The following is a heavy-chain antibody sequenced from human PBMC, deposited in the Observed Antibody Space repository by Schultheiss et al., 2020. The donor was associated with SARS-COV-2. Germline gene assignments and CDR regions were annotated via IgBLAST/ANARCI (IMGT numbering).Heavy chain of an antibody. V-gene: IGHV4-4*07. J-gene: IGHJ3*02. CDR1: GGSISSYY. CDR2: IYTSGST. CDR3: AKDLDYDFWSGHAFDI. Sequence: SETLSLTCTVSGGSISSYYWSWIRQPAGKGLEWIGRIYTSGSTNYNPSLKSRVTMSVDTSKNQFSLKLSSVTAADTAVYYCAKDLDYDFWSGHAFDIWGQGTMVTVSS. D-gene: IGHD3-3*01.